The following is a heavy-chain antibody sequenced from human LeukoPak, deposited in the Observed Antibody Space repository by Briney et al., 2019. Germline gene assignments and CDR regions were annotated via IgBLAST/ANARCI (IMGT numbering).Heavy chain of an antibody. CDR3: ARDESKTSGSYLVSRRNAFDI. Sequence: PSETLSLTCAVYGGSFSGYYWSWIRQPPGKGLEWIGEINHSGSTNYNPSLKSRVTISVDTSKNQFSLKLSSVTAADTAVYYCARDESKTSGSYLVSRRNAFDIWGQGTMVTVSS. J-gene: IGHJ3*02. CDR1: GGSFSGYY. V-gene: IGHV4-34*01. D-gene: IGHD1-26*01. CDR2: INHSGST.